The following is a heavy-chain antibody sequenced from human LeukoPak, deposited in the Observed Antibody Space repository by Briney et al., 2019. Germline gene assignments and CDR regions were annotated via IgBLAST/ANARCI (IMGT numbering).Heavy chain of an antibody. CDR2: IYYSGST. Sequence: SETLSHTCTVSGGSISSSSYYWGWIRQPPGKGLEWIGSIYYSGSTYYNPSLKSRVTISVDTSKNQFSLKLSSVTAADTAVYYCARDVSWFGEGGFDYWGQGTLVTVSS. CDR3: ARDVSWFGEGGFDY. V-gene: IGHV4-39*07. CDR1: GGSISSSSYY. D-gene: IGHD3-10*01. J-gene: IGHJ4*02.